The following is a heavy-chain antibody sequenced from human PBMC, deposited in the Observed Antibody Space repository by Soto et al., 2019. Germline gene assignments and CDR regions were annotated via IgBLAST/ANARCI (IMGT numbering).Heavy chain of an antibody. CDR1: EFSLITNGMR. J-gene: IGHJ4*02. CDR3: ARMFHCSGGTCPFGY. V-gene: IGHV2-70*04. CDR2: IDWDDDK. D-gene: IGHD2-15*01. Sequence: XGPTVGNQPQTLPVSCTFAEFSLITNGMRVSWIRQPPGKALEWLARIDWDDDKFYNTSLKTRLTISKDSSKNQVVLTLTNMGPVDTATYCFARMFHCSGGTCPFGYCAQRALV.